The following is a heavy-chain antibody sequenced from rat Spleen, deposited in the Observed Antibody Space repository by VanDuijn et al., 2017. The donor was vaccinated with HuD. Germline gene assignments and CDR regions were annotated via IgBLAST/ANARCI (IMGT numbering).Heavy chain of an antibody. CDR3: ARDLDGYFDY. CDR2: IGTGGGNT. D-gene: IGHD1-12*03. CDR1: GFTFSEYC. V-gene: IGHV5-25*01. J-gene: IGHJ2*01. Sequence: EVQLVESGGDLVQPGRSMKLSCVASGFTFSEYCMTWVRQAPTGSLDWVASIGTGGGNTYYRDSVKGRFTISRDDAKSTLYLQMDSLQSEDTTTYYCARDLDGYFDYWGQGVMVTVSS.